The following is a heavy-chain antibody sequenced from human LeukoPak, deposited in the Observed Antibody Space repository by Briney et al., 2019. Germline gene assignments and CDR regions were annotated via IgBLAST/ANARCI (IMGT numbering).Heavy chain of an antibody. V-gene: IGHV3-30*04. D-gene: IGHD3-22*01. CDR2: ISYDGSNK. Sequence: GRSLRLSCAASGLTFSSYAMHWVRQAPGKGLEWVAVISYDGSNKYYADSVKGRFTISRDNSKNTLYLQMNSLRAEDTAVYYCARSPGSTEWLLLSWFDPWGQGTLVTVSS. CDR3: ARSPGSTEWLLLSWFDP. CDR1: GLTFSSYA. J-gene: IGHJ5*02.